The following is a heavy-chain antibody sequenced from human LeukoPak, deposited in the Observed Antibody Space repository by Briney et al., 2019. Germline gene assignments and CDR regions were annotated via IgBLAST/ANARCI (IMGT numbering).Heavy chain of an antibody. CDR2: INHSGST. J-gene: IGHJ6*02. CDR3: ARDPLQWLVPHYYYYGMDV. Sequence: PSETPSLTCAVYGGSFSGYYWSWIRQPPGKGLEWIGEINHSGSTNYNPSLKSRVTISVDTSKNQFSLQLNSVTPEDTAVYYCARDPLQWLVPHYYYYGMDVWGQGTTVTVSS. D-gene: IGHD6-19*01. V-gene: IGHV4-34*01. CDR1: GGSFSGYY.